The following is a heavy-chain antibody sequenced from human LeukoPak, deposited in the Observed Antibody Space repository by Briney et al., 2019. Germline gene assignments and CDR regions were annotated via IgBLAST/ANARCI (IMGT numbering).Heavy chain of an antibody. V-gene: IGHV4-61*02. J-gene: IGHJ4*02. CDR3: ARDDRLVQFGN. D-gene: IGHD1-1*01. CDR2: IYTSGST. CDR1: GGSISSGSYY. Sequence: SETLSLTCTVSGGSISSGSYYWSWIRQPAGKGLEWIGRIYTSGSTNYNPSLKSRVTISVDTSKNQFSLKLSSVTAADTARYYCARDDRLVQFGNWGQGTLVTVSS.